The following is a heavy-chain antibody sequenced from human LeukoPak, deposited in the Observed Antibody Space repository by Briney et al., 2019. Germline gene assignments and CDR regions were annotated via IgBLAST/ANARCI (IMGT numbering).Heavy chain of an antibody. D-gene: IGHD2-15*01. CDR2: IRSKAYGGTT. J-gene: IGHJ4*02. CDR3: TRDEDIVVVVAATGFDY. Sequence: PGGSLRLSCTASGFTLGDYAMSWFRQAPGKGLEWVGFIRSKAYGGTTEYAASVKGRFTISRDDSKSIAYLQMNSLKTEDTAVYYCTRDEDIVVVVAATGFDYWGQGTLVTVSS. CDR1: GFTLGDYA. V-gene: IGHV3-49*03.